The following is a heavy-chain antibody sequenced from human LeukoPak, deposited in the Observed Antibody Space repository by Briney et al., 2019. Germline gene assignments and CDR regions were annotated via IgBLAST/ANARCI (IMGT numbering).Heavy chain of an antibody. V-gene: IGHV3-23*01. J-gene: IGHJ4*02. CDR1: GFTFSIYA. CDR3: AKDLRGYYDLEAFFDY. Sequence: GGSLRLSCAASGFTFSIYAMSWVRQAPGKGLEWVSGLSGSGSYTYYADSVKGRFTISRDNSNNTLYLQMNSLRAEDTAIYYCAKDLRGYYDLEAFFDYWGQGTLVTVSS. CDR2: LSGSGSYT. D-gene: IGHD3-3*01.